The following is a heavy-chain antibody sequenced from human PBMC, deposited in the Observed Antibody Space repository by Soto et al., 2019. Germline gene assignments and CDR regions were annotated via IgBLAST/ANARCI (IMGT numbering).Heavy chain of an antibody. V-gene: IGHV3-21*01. J-gene: IGHJ4*02. Sequence: GGSLRLSCAASGFTFSSYSMNWVRQAPGKGLEWVSSISSSSSYIYYADSVKGRFTISRDNAKNSLYLQMNSLRAEDTAVYYCAREYYDFWSGYSQPPDYWGQGTLVTVSS. CDR2: ISSSSSYI. D-gene: IGHD3-3*01. CDR1: GFTFSSYS. CDR3: AREYYDFWSGYSQPPDY.